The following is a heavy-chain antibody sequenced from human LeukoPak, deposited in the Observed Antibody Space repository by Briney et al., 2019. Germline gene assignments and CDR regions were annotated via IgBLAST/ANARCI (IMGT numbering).Heavy chain of an antibody. Sequence: SETLSLTCTVSGGSISSYYWSWIRQPPGKGLEWIGYIYYSGSTNYNPSLKSRVTISVDTSKNQFSLKLSSVTAADTAVYYCARVHRRSSLRAFDIWGQGTMVTVSS. CDR2: IYYSGST. J-gene: IGHJ3*02. V-gene: IGHV4-59*01. CDR3: ARVHRRSSLRAFDI. CDR1: GGSISSYY.